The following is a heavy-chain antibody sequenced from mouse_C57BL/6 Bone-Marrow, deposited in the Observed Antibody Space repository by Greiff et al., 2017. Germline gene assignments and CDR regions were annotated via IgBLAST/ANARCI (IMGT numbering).Heavy chain of an antibody. D-gene: IGHD1-1*01. Sequence: VNVVESGPGLVAPSQSLSITCTVSGFSLTSYGVHWVRQPPGKGLEWLVVIWSDGSTTYNSALKSRLSISKDNSKSQVFLKMNSLQTDDTAMYYCARQAGSSYPRYYAMDYWGQGTSVTVSS. CDR2: IWSDGST. CDR3: ARQAGSSYPRYYAMDY. CDR1: GFSLTSYG. J-gene: IGHJ4*01. V-gene: IGHV2-6-1*01.